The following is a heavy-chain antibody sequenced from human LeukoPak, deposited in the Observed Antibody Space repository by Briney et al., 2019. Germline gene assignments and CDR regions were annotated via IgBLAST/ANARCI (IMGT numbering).Heavy chain of an antibody. CDR1: GYTFTAYY. CDR3: ARGSYGSGSYPSDV. D-gene: IGHD3-10*01. J-gene: IGHJ6*02. V-gene: IGHV1-2*02. Sequence: GASVKVSCKASGYTFTAYYIHWVRQAPDQGLEWMGWINPYSAATKYAQKFQDRVTMTGDTSVSTAYMDLSSLRSDDTAVYYCARGSYGSGSYPSDVWGQGTTVTVSS. CDR2: INPYSAAT.